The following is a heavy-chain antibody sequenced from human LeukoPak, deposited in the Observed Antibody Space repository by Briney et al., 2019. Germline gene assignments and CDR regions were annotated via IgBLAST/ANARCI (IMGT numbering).Heavy chain of an antibody. CDR1: GFTFSSYW. D-gene: IGHD6-19*01. Sequence: GGSLRLSCAASGFTFSSYWMSWVRQAPGKGLEWVANVKQDGSEKYYVDSVKGRFTISRDNAKNSLYLQMNSLRAEDTAVYYCARDRWLRGAVAGTGFDYWGQGTLVTVSS. J-gene: IGHJ4*02. V-gene: IGHV3-7*01. CDR3: ARDRWLRGAVAGTGFDY. CDR2: VKQDGSEK.